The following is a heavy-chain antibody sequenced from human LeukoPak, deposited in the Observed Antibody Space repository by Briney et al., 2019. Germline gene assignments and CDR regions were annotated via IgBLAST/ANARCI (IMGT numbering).Heavy chain of an antibody. Sequence: TSETLSLTCTVSGGSISSSSYYWGWIRQPPGKGLEWIGSIYYSGSTYYNPSLKSRVTISVDTSKNQFSLKLSSVTAADTAVYYCALTSSGSYRNWFDPWGQGTLVTVSS. D-gene: IGHD1-26*01. V-gene: IGHV4-39*01. CDR3: ALTSSGSYRNWFDP. J-gene: IGHJ5*02. CDR2: IYYSGST. CDR1: GGSISSSSYY.